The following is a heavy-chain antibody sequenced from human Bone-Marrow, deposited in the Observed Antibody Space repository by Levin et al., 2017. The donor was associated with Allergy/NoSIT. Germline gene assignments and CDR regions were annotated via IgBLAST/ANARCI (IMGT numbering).Heavy chain of an antibody. V-gene: IGHV1-2*02. D-gene: IGHD4-11*01. CDR1: GYTFTGYY. J-gene: IGHJ6*02. Sequence: ASVKVSCKASGYTFTGYYMHWVRQAPGQGLEWMGWINPNSGGTNYAQKFQGRVTMTRDTSISTAYMELSRLRSDDTAVYYCARNSPTVTTGRSFYYYYYGMDVWGQGTTVTVSS. CDR2: INPNSGGT. CDR3: ARNSPTVTTGRSFYYYYYGMDV.